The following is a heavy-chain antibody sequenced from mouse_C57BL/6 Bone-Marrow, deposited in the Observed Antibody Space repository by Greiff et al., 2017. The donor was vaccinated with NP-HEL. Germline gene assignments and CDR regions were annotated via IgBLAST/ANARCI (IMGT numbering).Heavy chain of an antibody. CDR2: IYPGSGST. V-gene: IGHV1-55*01. CDR1: GYTFTSYW. J-gene: IGHJ2*01. D-gene: IGHD2-12*01. CDR3: ARGTLLYPLFDY. Sequence: QVQLQQPGAELVKPGASVKMSCKASGYTFTSYWITWVKQRPGQGLEWIGDIYPGSGSTNYNEKFKSKATLTVDTSSSTAYMQLSSLTSEDSAVYYCARGTLLYPLFDYWGQGTTLTVSS.